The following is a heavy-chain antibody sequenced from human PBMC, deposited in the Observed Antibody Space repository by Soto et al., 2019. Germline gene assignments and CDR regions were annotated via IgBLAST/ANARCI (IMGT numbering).Heavy chain of an antibody. CDR1: GFTFSSYG. D-gene: IGHD2-2*01. CDR2: IWYDRSNI. CDR3: ARSSHVPAASNDP. V-gene: IGHV3-33*01. J-gene: IGHJ5*02. Sequence: GGSLRLSCAASGFTFSSYGMHWVRQAPGKGLEWVAVIWYDRSNIYYADSVKGRFTISRDNAKNTLYLQMNSLRAEDTAVYYCARSSHVPAASNDPWGQGTLVTVSS.